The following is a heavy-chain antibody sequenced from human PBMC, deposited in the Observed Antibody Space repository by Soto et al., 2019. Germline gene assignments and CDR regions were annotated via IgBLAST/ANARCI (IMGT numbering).Heavy chain of an antibody. J-gene: IGHJ4*02. V-gene: IGHV3-11*06. D-gene: IGHD2-21*02. CDR3: ARDRSRVVTAFDS. CDR2: ISSSSSYT. Sequence: QVQLVESGGGLVKPGGSLRLSCAASGFTFGDYYFNWIRQAPGKGLEWISYISSSSSYTNYADSVKGRFIISRDNAKNTLYLEMKSLRADDTAVYYCARDRSRVVTAFDSWGRGTLVTVSS. CDR1: GFTFGDYY.